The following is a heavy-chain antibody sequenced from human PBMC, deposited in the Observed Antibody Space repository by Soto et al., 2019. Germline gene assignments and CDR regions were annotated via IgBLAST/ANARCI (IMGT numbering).Heavy chain of an antibody. V-gene: IGHV3-21*01. CDR2: ITSNSVYV. CDR1: GFTFSNAW. D-gene: IGHD1-26*01. Sequence: PGGSLRLSCATSGFTFSNAWMNWVRQAPGKGLEWVSSITSNSVYVYYADSLKGRFTISRDNANCSLYLQMNSLRADDTAVYYCARDLSGGNFYYHGLDVWGQGTTVTVSS. CDR3: ARDLSGGNFYYHGLDV. J-gene: IGHJ6*02.